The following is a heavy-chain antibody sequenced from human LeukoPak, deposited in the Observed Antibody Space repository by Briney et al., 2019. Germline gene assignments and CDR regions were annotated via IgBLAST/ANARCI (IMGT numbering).Heavy chain of an antibody. D-gene: IGHD1-1*01. V-gene: IGHV4-59*01. Sequence: PSETLSLTCIVSGGXISSFFCSWIRQPPGKGLEWLGCIDYRGSTQYNPSLKSRVTISVDTSKQQFSLKLSSVTAADTAVYYCARDLELERNRWNYFESWGQGTLVTVSS. J-gene: IGHJ4*02. CDR1: GGXISSFF. CDR2: IDYRGST. CDR3: ARDLELERNRWNYFES.